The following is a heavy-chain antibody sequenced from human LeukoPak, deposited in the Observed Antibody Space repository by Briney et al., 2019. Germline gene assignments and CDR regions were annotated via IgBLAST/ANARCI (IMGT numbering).Heavy chain of an antibody. CDR2: ISDSGGST. CDR3: AKKAEAYGDSVTQH. V-gene: IGHV3-23*01. J-gene: IGHJ1*01. CDR1: GFTFRSYA. Sequence: GGSLRLFCAASGFTFRSYAMSWVRQAPGKGLEWVSAISDSGGSTYYADSVKGRFTISRDNSKNTLYLQMNSLRAEDTAVYYCAKKAEAYGDSVTQHWGQGTLVTVSS. D-gene: IGHD4-17*01.